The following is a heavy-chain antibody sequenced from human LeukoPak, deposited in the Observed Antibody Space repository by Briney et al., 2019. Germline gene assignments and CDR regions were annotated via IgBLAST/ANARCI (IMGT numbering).Heavy chain of an antibody. Sequence: SETLSLTCTVSGYSISSGYYWGWLRPPPGKGLGWIGSIYHRGSTYYNPSLKSRVTISVDTSKNQFSLKLSSVTAADTAGYYCARGPRDGPLAYFDYWGQGTLVTVSS. CDR3: ARGPRDGPLAYFDY. CDR1: GYSISSGYY. CDR2: IYHRGST. V-gene: IGHV4-38-2*02. D-gene: IGHD5-24*01. J-gene: IGHJ4*02.